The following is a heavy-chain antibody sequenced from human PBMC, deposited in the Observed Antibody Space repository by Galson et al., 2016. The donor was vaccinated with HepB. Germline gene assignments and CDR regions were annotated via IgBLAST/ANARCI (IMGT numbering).Heavy chain of an antibody. CDR3: ARTYPIRNSYYVRGPLDS. CDR2: TYFKSKWNH. D-gene: IGHD3-16*01. Sequence: CAISGDSVSNSNAAWNWIRQSPSGGLEWLGRTYFKSKWNHDYAMSLQSRTLVSADTSKNQFSLQLNSVTPEDTAVYFCARTYPIRNSYYVRGPLDSWGQGTRVTVSS. J-gene: IGHJ4*02. CDR1: GDSVSNSNAA. V-gene: IGHV6-1*01.